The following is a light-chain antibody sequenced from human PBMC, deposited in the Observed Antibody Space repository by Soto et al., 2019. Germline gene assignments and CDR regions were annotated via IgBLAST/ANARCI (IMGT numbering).Light chain of an antibody. V-gene: IGKV3-20*01. J-gene: IGKJ5*01. Sequence: EIVLTQSPCTLSLSPGERATLSCRASESVASNYLAWYQHKPGQAPRLLFFGASNRATAIPDRFSGSGSGTDFTLTISRVEPEDFAVYYCQQYNNWPPITFGQGTRLDIK. CDR3: QQYNNWPPIT. CDR1: ESVASNY. CDR2: GAS.